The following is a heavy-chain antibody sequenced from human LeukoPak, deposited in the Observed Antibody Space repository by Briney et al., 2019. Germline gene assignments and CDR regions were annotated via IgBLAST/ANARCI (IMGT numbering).Heavy chain of an antibody. Sequence: SETLSLTCTVSGGSISSDYWTWIRRPPGKGLGGIGHIYYSGRTNYNPSLKSRVTISVDTPKKHFSLQLISVTAADTAVYYCARRGDGDMTPLDQWGQGTLVAVSS. J-gene: IGHJ4*02. V-gene: IGHV4-59*08. D-gene: IGHD2-15*01. CDR3: ARRGDGDMTPLDQ. CDR2: IYYSGRT. CDR1: GGSISSDY.